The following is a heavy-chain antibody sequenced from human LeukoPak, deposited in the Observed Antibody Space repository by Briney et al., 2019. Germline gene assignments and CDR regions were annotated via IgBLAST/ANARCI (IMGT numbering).Heavy chain of an antibody. CDR3: AREEPFIPAALYYYYGMDV. D-gene: IGHD2-2*01. J-gene: IGHJ6*02. CDR1: GFTFSSYS. CDR2: ISSSSSTI. Sequence: PGGSLRLSCAASGFTFSSYSMNWVRQAPGKGLEWVSYISSSSSTIYYADSVKGRFTISRDNAKNSLYLQMNSLRDEDTAVYYCAREEPFIPAALYYYYGMDVWGQGTTVTVSS. V-gene: IGHV3-48*02.